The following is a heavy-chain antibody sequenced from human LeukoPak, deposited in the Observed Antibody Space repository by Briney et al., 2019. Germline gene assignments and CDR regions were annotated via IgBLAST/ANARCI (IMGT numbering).Heavy chain of an antibody. CDR3: ARGKPADY. CDR2: ISINGGST. Sequence: GGSLRLSCAASGFTFSSYAMHWVRQAPGKGLEYVSAISINGGSTYYANSVKGRFTISRDNSKNTLYLQMGSLRAEDMAVYYCARGKPADYWGQGTLVTVSS. J-gene: IGHJ4*02. V-gene: IGHV3-64*01. CDR1: GFTFSSYA.